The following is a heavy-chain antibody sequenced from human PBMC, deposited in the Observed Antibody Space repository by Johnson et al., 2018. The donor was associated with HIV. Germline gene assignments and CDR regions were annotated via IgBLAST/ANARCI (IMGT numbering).Heavy chain of an antibody. CDR2: ISSSGNTI. V-gene: IGHV3-48*04. Sequence: EVQLMESGGGVVQPGRSLRLSCAASGFTFSSYGMHWVRQAPGKGLEWVSYISSSGNTIYYADSVKGRFTISRDNAKNSLYLQMDSLRAEDTAVYYCARCGRLLWSGPGAFDIWGQGAMVTVSS. J-gene: IGHJ3*02. CDR1: GFTFSSYG. D-gene: IGHD3-10*01. CDR3: ARCGRLLWSGPGAFDI.